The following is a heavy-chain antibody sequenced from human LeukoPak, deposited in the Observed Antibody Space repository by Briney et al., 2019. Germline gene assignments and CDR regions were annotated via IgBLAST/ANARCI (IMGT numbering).Heavy chain of an antibody. CDR3: ARGFWSSYSRSPFGY. J-gene: IGHJ4*02. CDR1: GGSFSGYY. D-gene: IGHD3-3*01. V-gene: IGHV4-34*01. CDR2: INHSGST. Sequence: SETLSLTCAVYGGSFSGYYWSWIRQPPGKGLEWIGEINHSGSTNYNPSLKSRVTISVDTSKNQFSLKLSSVTAADTAVYYCARGFWSSYSRSPFGYWGQGTLVTVSS.